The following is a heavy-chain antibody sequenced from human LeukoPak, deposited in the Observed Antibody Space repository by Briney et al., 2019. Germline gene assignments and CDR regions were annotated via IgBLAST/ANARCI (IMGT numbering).Heavy chain of an antibody. CDR2: IYHSGST. J-gene: IGHJ2*01. V-gene: IGHV4-30-2*01. CDR1: GGSISSGGYS. D-gene: IGHD6-19*01. CDR3: ASRYSGGWSINWYFDL. Sequence: SETLSLTCAVSGGSISSGGYSWSWIRQPPGKGLEWIGYIYHSGSTYYNPSLKSRVTISVDRSKNQFSLKLSSLTAADTAVYYCASRYSGGWSINWYFDLWGRGTLVTVSS.